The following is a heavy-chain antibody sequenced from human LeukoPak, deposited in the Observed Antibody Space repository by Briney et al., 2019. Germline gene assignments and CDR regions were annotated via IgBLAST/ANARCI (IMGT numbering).Heavy chain of an antibody. CDR2: IIPILGIA. J-gene: IGHJ5*02. CDR3: ARLVVAATGGWFDP. V-gene: IGHV1-69*04. CDR1: GGTFSSYA. D-gene: IGHD2-15*01. Sequence: SVKVSCKASGGTFSSYAISWVRQAPGQGLEWMGRIIPILGIANYAQKFQGRVTITADKSTSTAYMELSSLRSEDTAVYYCARLVVAATGGWFDPWGQGTLVTVSS.